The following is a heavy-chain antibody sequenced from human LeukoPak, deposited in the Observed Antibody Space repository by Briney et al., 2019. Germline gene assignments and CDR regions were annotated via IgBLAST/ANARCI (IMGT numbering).Heavy chain of an antibody. J-gene: IGHJ4*02. CDR1: GGSFSGYY. CDR2: ISSSGSTI. D-gene: IGHD3-3*01. Sequence: LSLTCAVYGGSFSGYYMSWIRQAPGKGLEWVSYISSSGSTIYYADSVKGRFTISRDNAKNSLYLQMNSLRAEDTALYYCARNDFWSGYYVIDWGQGTLVTVSS. CDR3: ARNDFWSGYYVID. V-gene: IGHV3-11*01.